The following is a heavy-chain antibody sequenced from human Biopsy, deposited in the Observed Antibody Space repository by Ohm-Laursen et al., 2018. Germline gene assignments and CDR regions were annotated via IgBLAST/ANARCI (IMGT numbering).Heavy chain of an antibody. CDR2: SRNKANSYVT. Sequence: SLRLPCAASGFTLSDRYMDWVRQAPGKGLEWVGRSRNKANSYVTHYAASVRGRFIISRDGSGNSLYLQMNSLKSEDTATYYCVRVGDYFAYDVWGQGTKVIVSS. V-gene: IGHV3-72*01. J-gene: IGHJ3*01. CDR3: VRVGDYFAYDV. CDR1: GFTLSDRY. D-gene: IGHD4-17*01.